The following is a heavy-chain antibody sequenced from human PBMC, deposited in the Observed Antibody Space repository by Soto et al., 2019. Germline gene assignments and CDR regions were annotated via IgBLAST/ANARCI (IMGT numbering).Heavy chain of an antibody. CDR2: IYYSGST. CDR3: ARHWITMVRGVCHFDY. V-gene: IGHV4-39*01. CDR1: GGSFSSSSYY. D-gene: IGHD3-10*01. J-gene: IGHJ4*02. Sequence: SETLSLTCTVSGGSFSSSSYYGGWIRQPPGKGLEWIGSIYYSGSTYYNPSLKSRVTMSVDPSKNQFSLKLISVTAADTAVYYCARHWITMVRGVCHFDYWGQGTLVTVS.